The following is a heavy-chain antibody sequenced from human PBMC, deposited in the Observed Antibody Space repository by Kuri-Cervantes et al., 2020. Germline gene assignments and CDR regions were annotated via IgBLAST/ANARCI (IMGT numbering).Heavy chain of an antibody. CDR1: GFTFSSYW. CDR3: ARRAPGLRAYSSSPYAFDI. CDR2: IKQDGSEK. D-gene: IGHD6-13*01. V-gene: IGHV3-7*01. J-gene: IGHJ3*02. Sequence: GESLKISCAASGFTFSSYWMSWVRQAPRKGLEWVANIKQDGSEKYYVDSVKGRFTISRDNAKNSLYLQMNSLRAEDTAVYYCARRAPGLRAYSSSPYAFDIWGQGTMDTVSS.